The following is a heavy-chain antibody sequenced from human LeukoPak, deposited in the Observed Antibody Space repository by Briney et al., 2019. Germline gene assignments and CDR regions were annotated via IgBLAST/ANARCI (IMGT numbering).Heavy chain of an antibody. CDR2: IWYDGSNK. V-gene: IGHV3-33*01. CDR3: ARARASGRSGFDY. CDR1: GFTFGSYG. Sequence: PGGSLRLSCAASGFTFGSYGMHWVRQAPGKGLEWVAVIWYDGSNKYYADSVKGRFTISRDNAKNSLDLQMNSLRDEDTAVYYCARARASGRSGFDYWGQGTLVTVSS. J-gene: IGHJ4*02. D-gene: IGHD2-15*01.